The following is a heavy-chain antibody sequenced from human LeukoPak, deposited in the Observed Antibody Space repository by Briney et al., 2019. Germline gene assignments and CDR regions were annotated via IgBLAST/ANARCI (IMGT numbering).Heavy chain of an antibody. CDR3: ARIAITFGGVIVIPFDY. D-gene: IGHD3-16*02. J-gene: IGHJ4*02. V-gene: IGHV1-18*04. Sequence: GASVKVSCKASGYTFTSYYMHWVRQAPGQGLEWMGWISAYNGNTNYAQKLQGRVTMTTDTSTSTAYMELRSLRSDDTAVYYCARIAITFGGVIVIPFDYWGQGTLVTVSS. CDR2: ISAYNGNT. CDR1: GYTFTSYY.